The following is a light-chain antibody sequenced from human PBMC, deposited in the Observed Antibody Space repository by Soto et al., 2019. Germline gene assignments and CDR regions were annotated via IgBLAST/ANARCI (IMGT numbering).Light chain of an antibody. V-gene: IGLV2-14*01. Sequence: QSALTQPASVSGSPGQSITISCTGTTNDVGGYNYVSWYQHHADKAPKLMIYEVSNRPSGVSNRFSGSKSGNTASLTIYGLQAEDEADYYCSSFSSSSTLYVFGTGTKVTVL. CDR3: SSFSSSSTLYV. CDR1: TNDVGGYNY. CDR2: EVS. J-gene: IGLJ1*01.